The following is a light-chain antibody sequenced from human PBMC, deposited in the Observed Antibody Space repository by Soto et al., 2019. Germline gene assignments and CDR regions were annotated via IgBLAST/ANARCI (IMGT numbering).Light chain of an antibody. Sequence: DIQMTQSPSSLSASVGDRVTITYRASQSISSWLAWYQQKPGKAPNLLIYDASSLESGVPSRFSSSGSGTEFTLTISSLQPDDFATYYCQQHQSSWTFGQGTKVDIK. CDR3: QQHQSSWT. V-gene: IGKV1-5*01. J-gene: IGKJ1*01. CDR2: DAS. CDR1: QSISSW.